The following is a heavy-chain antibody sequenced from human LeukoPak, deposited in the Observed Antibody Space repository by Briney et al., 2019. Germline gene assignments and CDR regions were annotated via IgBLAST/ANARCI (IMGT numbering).Heavy chain of an antibody. Sequence: SETLSLTCTVSGGSVSSGSYYWSWIRQPPGKGLEWIGYIYYSGSTNYNPSLKSRVTISVDTSKNQFSLKLSSVTAADTAVYYCAGERTSIPGDTYIYSSSSDVNWGQGTLVTVSS. CDR3: AGERTSIPGDTYIYSSSSDVN. CDR2: IYYSGST. CDR1: GGSVSSGSYY. D-gene: IGHD6-6*01. J-gene: IGHJ4*02. V-gene: IGHV4-61*01.